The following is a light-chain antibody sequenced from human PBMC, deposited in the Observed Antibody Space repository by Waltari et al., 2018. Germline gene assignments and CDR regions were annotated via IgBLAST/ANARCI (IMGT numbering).Light chain of an antibody. J-gene: IGKJ2*01. CDR2: GAS. V-gene: IGKV3-15*01. Sequence: EIVMTQSPATLSVSPGERATLSCRASQSVSSNLAWYQQKPGQAPRLLIYGASTRATGIPARFSGSGSETEFTLTISSLQSEDVAVYYCQQYNNWPGYTFGQGTKLEIK. CDR1: QSVSSN. CDR3: QQYNNWPGYT.